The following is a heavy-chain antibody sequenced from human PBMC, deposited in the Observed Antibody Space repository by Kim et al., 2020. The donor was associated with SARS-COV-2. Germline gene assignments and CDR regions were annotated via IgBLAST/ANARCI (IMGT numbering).Heavy chain of an antibody. CDR3: ARDHQVIEYSSGFYFDY. V-gene: IGHV3-7*03. CDR1: GFTFSSYW. CDR2: IKQDGSEK. D-gene: IGHD6-19*01. J-gene: IGHJ4*02. Sequence: GGSLRLSCAASGFTFSSYWMSWVRQAPGKGLEWVANIKQDGSEKYYVDSVKGRFTISRDNAKNSLYLQMNSLRAEDTAVYYCARDHQVIEYSSGFYFDYWGQGTLVTVSS.